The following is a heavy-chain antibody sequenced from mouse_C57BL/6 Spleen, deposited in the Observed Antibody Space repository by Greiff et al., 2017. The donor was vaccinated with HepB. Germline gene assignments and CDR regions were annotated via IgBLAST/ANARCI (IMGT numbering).Heavy chain of an antibody. CDR3: TSPLYGSSYGFAY. D-gene: IGHD1-1*01. J-gene: IGHJ3*01. Sequence: SGTVLARPGASVKMSCKTSGYTFTSYWMHWVKQRPGQGLEWIGAIYPGKSDTSYNQKFKGKAKLTAVTSASTAYMELSSLTNEDSAVYYCTSPLYGSSYGFAYWGQGTLVTVSA. CDR1: GYTFTSYW. CDR2: IYPGKSDT. V-gene: IGHV1-5*01.